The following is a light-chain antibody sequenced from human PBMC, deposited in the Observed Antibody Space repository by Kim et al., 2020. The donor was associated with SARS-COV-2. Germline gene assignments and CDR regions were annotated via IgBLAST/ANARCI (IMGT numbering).Light chain of an antibody. CDR2: GTS. CDR3: QQYGSSSYT. CDR1: QSDSSSY. Sequence: PGGSAALSCRDRQSDSSSYIAWYDKKPGQAPRRIICGTSSRATGSTDRFSGSGSETDFTHTISRLEPEEVVVYYCQQYGSSSYTFGRGTELEI. V-gene: IGKV3-20*01. J-gene: IGKJ2*01.